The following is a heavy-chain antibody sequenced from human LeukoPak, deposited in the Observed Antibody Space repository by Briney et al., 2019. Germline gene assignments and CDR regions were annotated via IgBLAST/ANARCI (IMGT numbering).Heavy chain of an antibody. CDR1: GYTFSSCW. Sequence: GESLKISCKGSGYTFSSCWIGWVRQMPGKGLEWMGIIYPDDSDTRYSPSFQGQVTISADKSISTAYLQWSSLKASDTAMYYCARLAYCSNDVCYSNYHYSMDVWGKGTTVTVSS. CDR2: IYPDDSDT. J-gene: IGHJ6*03. D-gene: IGHD2-8*01. CDR3: ARLAYCSNDVCYSNYHYSMDV. V-gene: IGHV5-51*01.